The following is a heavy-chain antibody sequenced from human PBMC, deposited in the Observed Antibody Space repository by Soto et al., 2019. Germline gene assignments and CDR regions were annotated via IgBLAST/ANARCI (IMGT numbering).Heavy chain of an antibody. CDR2: VYYSGST. CDR1: GDSVSSSNFY. CDR3: ARHPTFSGWEYYFDY. V-gene: IGHV4-39*01. J-gene: IGHJ4*02. D-gene: IGHD6-19*01. Sequence: QLQLQESGPGLVKPSETLSLTCSVSGDSVSSSNFYWGWIRQPPGKGLEWIGSVYYSGSTYYNPSLKSRVHMSVDTSKNQFSLKLSSVTAADAAVYYCARHPTFSGWEYYFDYWGQGTLVTVSS.